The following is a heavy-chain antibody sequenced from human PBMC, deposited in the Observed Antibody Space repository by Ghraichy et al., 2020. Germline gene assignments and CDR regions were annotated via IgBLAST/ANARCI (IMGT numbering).Heavy chain of an antibody. Sequence: ASVKVSCKASGYTFTGYYMHWVRQAPGQGLEWMGWINPNSGGTNYAQKFQGRVTMTRDTSISTAYMELSRLRSDDTAVYYCARVSKERVWELLPKNYYFDYWGQGTLVTVSS. D-gene: IGHD1-26*01. CDR2: INPNSGGT. V-gene: IGHV1-2*02. CDR1: GYTFTGYY. J-gene: IGHJ4*02. CDR3: ARVSKERVWELLPKNYYFDY.